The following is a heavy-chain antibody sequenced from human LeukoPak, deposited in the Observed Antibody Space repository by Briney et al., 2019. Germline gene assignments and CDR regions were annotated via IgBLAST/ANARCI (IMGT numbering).Heavy chain of an antibody. D-gene: IGHD6-13*01. CDR3: ARDGVYSSSFDAFDI. Sequence: SVKVSCKASGGTFSSYAISWVRQAPGQGLEWMGRIIPILGIANYAQKFQGRVTITADKSTSTAYMELSSLRSEDTAVYYCARDGVYSSSFDAFDIWGQGTMVTVSS. V-gene: IGHV1-69*04. J-gene: IGHJ3*02. CDR2: IIPILGIA. CDR1: GGTFSSYA.